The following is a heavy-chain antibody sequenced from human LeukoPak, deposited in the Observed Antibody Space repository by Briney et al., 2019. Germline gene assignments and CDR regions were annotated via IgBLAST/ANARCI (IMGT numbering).Heavy chain of an antibody. D-gene: IGHD3-3*01. V-gene: IGHV3-21*01. J-gene: IGHJ4*02. CDR2: ISSRSSYI. CDR3: ASGVNYFDY. CDR1: GFTFSSYS. Sequence: GGSLRLSCAASGFTFSSYSTKWVRQAPGKGLEWVSSISSRSSYIFYADSVKGRFTISRDNAKKSLYLQMNSLRAEDTAVYYCASGVNYFDYWGQGTLVTVSS.